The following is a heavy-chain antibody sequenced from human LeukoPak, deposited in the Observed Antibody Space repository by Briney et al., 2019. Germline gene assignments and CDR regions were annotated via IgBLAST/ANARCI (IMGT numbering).Heavy chain of an antibody. Sequence: SETLSLTCTVSSGSISSYYWSWIRPPAGKGLEWIGRIYTSGSTNYNPSLKSPVTMSVDTSKNQFSLKLSSVTAADTAVYYCARDFAPGAAAATLFDYWGQGTLVTVSS. CDR3: ARDFAPGAAAATLFDY. J-gene: IGHJ4*02. CDR2: IYTSGST. CDR1: SGSISSYY. V-gene: IGHV4-4*07. D-gene: IGHD6-13*01.